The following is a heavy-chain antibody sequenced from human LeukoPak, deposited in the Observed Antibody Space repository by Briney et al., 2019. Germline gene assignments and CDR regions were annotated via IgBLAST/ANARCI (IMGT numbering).Heavy chain of an antibody. CDR1: GYTFTGYY. J-gene: IGHJ4*02. Sequence: ASVKVSCKASGYTFTGYYMHWVRQAPGQGLEWMGWINPNSGGTNYAQKFQGRVTMTRDTSISTAYMELSRPRSDDTAVYYCARASRTYGYSYMGYWGQGTLVTVSS. V-gene: IGHV1-2*02. CDR2: INPNSGGT. D-gene: IGHD5-18*01. CDR3: ARASRTYGYSYMGY.